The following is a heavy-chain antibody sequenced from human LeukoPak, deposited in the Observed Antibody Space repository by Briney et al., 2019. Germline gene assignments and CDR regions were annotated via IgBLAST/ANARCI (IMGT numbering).Heavy chain of an antibody. CDR1: GGSISSSRYY. CDR3: ARESGRIFGVTDY. V-gene: IGHV4-39*07. CDR2: IYYSGIT. Sequence: SETLSLTCTVSGGSISSSRYYWGWVRKPPGKGLEWIGSIYYSGITYYHPSLKSRVTISVDTSKNQFSLKLSSVTAADTAVYYCARESGRIFGVTDYWGQGTLVTVSS. D-gene: IGHD3-3*01. J-gene: IGHJ4*02.